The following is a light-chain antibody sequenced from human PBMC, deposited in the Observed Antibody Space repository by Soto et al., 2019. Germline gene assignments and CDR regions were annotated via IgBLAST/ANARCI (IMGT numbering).Light chain of an antibody. V-gene: IGKV3-20*01. CDR2: GAS. J-gene: IGKJ1*01. CDR1: QSVDSSF. Sequence: EIVLTQSPGSLSLSPGERATLSCRASQSVDSSFFAWYQQKPGQAPRLLIYGASNRATGSPDRFSGRGSGTDFTLNITGLEPEDVAVYYCQQYVSSVTFGQGTKVEIK. CDR3: QQYVSSVT.